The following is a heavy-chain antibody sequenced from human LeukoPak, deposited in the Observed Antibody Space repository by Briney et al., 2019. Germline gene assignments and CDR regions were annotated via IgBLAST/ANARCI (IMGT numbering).Heavy chain of an antibody. CDR2: IIPIFGTA. CDR1: GGTFSSYA. J-gene: IGHJ5*02. Sequence: ASVKVSCKASGGTFSSYAISWVRQAPGQGLEWMGGIIPIFGTANYAQKFQGRVTITTDESTSTAYMELSSLRSEDTAAYYCASNWNDGNWFDPWGQGTLVTVSS. V-gene: IGHV1-69*05. D-gene: IGHD1-1*01. CDR3: ASNWNDGNWFDP.